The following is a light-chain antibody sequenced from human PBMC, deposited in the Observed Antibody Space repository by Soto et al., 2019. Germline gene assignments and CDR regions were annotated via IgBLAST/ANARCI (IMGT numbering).Light chain of an antibody. J-gene: IGLJ2*01. CDR2: DVS. V-gene: IGLV2-11*01. CDR3: CSYAGIDVV. CDR1: SSDVGGYNY. Sequence: QLVLTQPRSVSGSPGQSVTISCTGTSSDVGGYNYVSWYQQHPGKAPKLMIYDVSKRPSGVPDRFSGSKSGNTASLTISGLQAEDEADYYCCSYAGIDVVFGGGTKVTVL.